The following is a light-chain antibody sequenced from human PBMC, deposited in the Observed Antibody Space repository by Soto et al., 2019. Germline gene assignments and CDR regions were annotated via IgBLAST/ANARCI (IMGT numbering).Light chain of an antibody. Sequence: QSVLTQPASVSGSPGQSITISCTGTSSDVGTYNLVSWYQHHPGKAPKLMIYEGSKRPSGVSNRFSGSKSGNTASLTISGLQAEDEADYCCCSYAGSSTYVFGTWTKLTVL. V-gene: IGLV2-23*01. CDR2: EGS. J-gene: IGLJ1*01. CDR3: CSYAGSSTYV. CDR1: SSDVGTYNL.